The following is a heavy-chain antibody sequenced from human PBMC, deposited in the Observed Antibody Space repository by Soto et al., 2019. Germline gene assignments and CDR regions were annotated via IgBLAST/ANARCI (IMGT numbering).Heavy chain of an antibody. J-gene: IGHJ3*02. CDR2: ISGSGGST. Sequence: EVQLLESGGGLVQPGGSLRLSCAASGFTFSSYAMSWVRQAPGKGLEWVSAISGSGGSTYYADSVKGRFTISRDNSKNTLYLQMNSLRAEDTAXYYCANPTTVSVRAFDIWGQGTMVTVSS. CDR3: ANPTTVSVRAFDI. CDR1: GFTFSSYA. D-gene: IGHD4-17*01. V-gene: IGHV3-23*01.